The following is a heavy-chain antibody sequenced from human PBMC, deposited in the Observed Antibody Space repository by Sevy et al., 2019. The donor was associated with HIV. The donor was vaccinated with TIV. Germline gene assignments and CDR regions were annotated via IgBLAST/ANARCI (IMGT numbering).Heavy chain of an antibody. CDR3: AREDHTSTWNWFDP. D-gene: IGHD6-13*01. J-gene: IGHJ5*02. CDR2: VSSAGSTI. V-gene: IGHV3-48*01. Sequence: GGSLRLSCAASGFTFSSYSMNWVRQAPEKGLEWLSYVSSAGSTIYYADSVKGRFTISRDNAMNSLYLQMNSLRAEDTAVYYCAREDHTSTWNWFDPWGRGTPVTVSS. CDR1: GFTFSSYS.